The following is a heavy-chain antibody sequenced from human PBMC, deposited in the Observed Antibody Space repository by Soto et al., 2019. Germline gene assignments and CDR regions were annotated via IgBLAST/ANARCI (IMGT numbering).Heavy chain of an antibody. CDR3: ARDRALYYYDSSGYYDY. Sequence: PGGSLRLSCAASGFTFSSYGMHWVRQAPGKGLEYVSSISTNGGSTYYADSVKGRFTISRDNSKNTLYLQMNSLRAEDTAVYYCARDRALYYYDSSGYYDYWGQGTLVTVSS. CDR2: ISTNGGST. V-gene: IGHV3-64*04. J-gene: IGHJ4*02. D-gene: IGHD3-22*01. CDR1: GFTFSSYG.